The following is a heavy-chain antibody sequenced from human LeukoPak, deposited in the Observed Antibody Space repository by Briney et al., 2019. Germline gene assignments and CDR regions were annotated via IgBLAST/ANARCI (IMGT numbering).Heavy chain of an antibody. J-gene: IGHJ4*02. CDR1: GFTFSRYW. CDR3: ALGVGSYYYDSSGYPFDY. V-gene: IGHV3-7*01. Sequence: GGSLRLSCAASGFTFSRYWMSWVRQAPGKGLEWVANIKQDGSEKYYVDSVKGRFTISRDNAKNSLYLQMNSLRAEDTAVYCCALGVGSYYYDSSGYPFDYWGQGTLVTVSS. CDR2: IKQDGSEK. D-gene: IGHD3-22*01.